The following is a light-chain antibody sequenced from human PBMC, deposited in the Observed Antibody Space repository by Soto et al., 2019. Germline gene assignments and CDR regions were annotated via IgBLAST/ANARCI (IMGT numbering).Light chain of an antibody. CDR2: RSD. CDR1: SSNIGSNT. Sequence: QSALTQPPSASGTPGQRVTISCYGSSSNIGSNTVNWYQQLPGTAPKLLIYRSDQRPSGVPDRFSGSKSGTSASLAISGLQSDDEADYYCAAWDDILNGWVFGGGTKLTVL. CDR3: AAWDDILNGWV. V-gene: IGLV1-44*01. J-gene: IGLJ3*02.